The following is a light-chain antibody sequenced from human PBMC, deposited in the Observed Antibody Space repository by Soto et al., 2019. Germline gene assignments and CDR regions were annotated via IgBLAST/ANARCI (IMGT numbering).Light chain of an antibody. J-gene: IGLJ1*01. V-gene: IGLV2-14*03. CDR1: STDVGGDNY. Sequence: QSVLTQPASVSGSPGQSITISCTGTSTDVGGDNYVSWYQQYPGKAPKLIIYDVSSRPSGVSDRFSGPKSGNTASLTISGLQAEDEADYYCNSYPSATTLRGVFGVGTKVTVL. CDR3: NSYPSATTLRGV. CDR2: DVS.